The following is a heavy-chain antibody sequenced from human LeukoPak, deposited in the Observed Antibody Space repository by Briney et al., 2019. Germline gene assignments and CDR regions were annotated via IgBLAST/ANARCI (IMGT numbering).Heavy chain of an antibody. V-gene: IGHV1-2*02. CDR3: ARDPGYSSPRGDY. CDR2: INPNSGGT. D-gene: IGHD5-18*01. CDR1: GYTFTGYF. Sequence: ASVKVSCKAYGYTFTGYFMHWVRQAPGQGLEWMGWINPNSGGTHYAQKLQGRVTMTRDTSISIAYMELSRLRSDDTAVYYCARDPGYSSPRGDYWGQGTLVTVSS. J-gene: IGHJ4*02.